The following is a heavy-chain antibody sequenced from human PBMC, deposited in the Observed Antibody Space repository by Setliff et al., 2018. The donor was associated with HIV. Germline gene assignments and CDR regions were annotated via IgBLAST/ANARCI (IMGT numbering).Heavy chain of an antibody. CDR2: MNPNSGNT. Sequence: GSVKVSCKASGYTFTSYDINWVRQATGQGLEWMGWMNPNSGNTGYAQKFQGRVTMTRNTSISTAYMELSSLRSEDTAVYYCARGTPPLRQPDSSGWYLDYWGQGTLVTVS. CDR1: GYTFTSYD. J-gene: IGHJ4*02. D-gene: IGHD6-19*01. V-gene: IGHV1-8*01. CDR3: ARGTPPLRQPDSSGWYLDY.